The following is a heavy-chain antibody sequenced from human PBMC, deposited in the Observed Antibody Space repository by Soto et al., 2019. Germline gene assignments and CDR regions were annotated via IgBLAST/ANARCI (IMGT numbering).Heavy chain of an antibody. V-gene: IGHV3-23*01. CDR3: ARPYGGKIGHALDL. J-gene: IGHJ3*01. CDR2: ISESGGSA. CDR1: GFTFSVYA. D-gene: IGHD2-15*01. Sequence: GSLRLSCAASGFTFSVYAMSWVRHVPGKGLEWVSTISESGGSAYYADSVKGRFTISRDNSKNTLYLQMNSLRAEDTAVYYCARPYGGKIGHALDLWGQGTMVTVSS.